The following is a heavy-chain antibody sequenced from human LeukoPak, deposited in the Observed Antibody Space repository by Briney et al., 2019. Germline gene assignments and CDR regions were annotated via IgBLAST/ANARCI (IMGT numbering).Heavy chain of an antibody. J-gene: IGHJ4*02. Sequence: GGSLRLSCAASGFTFDDYAMHWVRQAPGKGLEWVSLISGDGGSTYYADSVKGRFTISRDNSKNPLYLQMNSLRTEDTALYYCAKGQYYDILTGYFDYWGQGTLVTVSS. CDR3: AKGQYYDILTGYFDY. CDR2: ISGDGGST. CDR1: GFTFDDYA. V-gene: IGHV3-43*02. D-gene: IGHD3-9*01.